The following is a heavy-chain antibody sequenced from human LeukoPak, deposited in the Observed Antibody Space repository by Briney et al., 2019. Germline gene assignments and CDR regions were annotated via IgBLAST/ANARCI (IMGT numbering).Heavy chain of an antibody. D-gene: IGHD2-2*02. CDR1: GFRFKNYA. V-gene: IGHV3-13*01. Sequence: GGSLRLSCAASGFRFKNYAMAWVRQPPGKGLEWVSAICTAGDTYYPGSVKGRFTISRENAKNSLYLQMNSLRAGDTAVYYCARGLMYCSSTSCYRYFDYWGQGTLVTVSS. CDR3: ARGLMYCSSTSCYRYFDY. J-gene: IGHJ4*02. CDR2: ICTAGDT.